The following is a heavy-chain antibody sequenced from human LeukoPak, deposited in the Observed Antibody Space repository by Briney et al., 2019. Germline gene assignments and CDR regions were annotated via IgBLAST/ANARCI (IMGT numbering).Heavy chain of an antibody. Sequence: GGSLRLSCAASGFTVSSNYMSWVRQAPGKGLEWVSVIYSGGSTYYADSVKGRFTISRDNSKNTLYLQMNSLRAEDTAVYYCAREFKQQLGWFDPWGQGTLVTVSS. CDR3: AREFKQQLGWFDP. V-gene: IGHV3-53*01. J-gene: IGHJ5*02. D-gene: IGHD6-13*01. CDR1: GFTVSSNY. CDR2: IYSGGST.